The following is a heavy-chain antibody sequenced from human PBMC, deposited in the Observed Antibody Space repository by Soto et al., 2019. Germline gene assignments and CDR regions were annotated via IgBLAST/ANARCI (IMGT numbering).Heavy chain of an antibody. J-gene: IGHJ3*02. CDR3: ARSYSAAFDI. CDR1: GFTSRSYW. Sequence: GGSLRLSCAASGFTSRSYWMSWVRQAPGKGLEWVANIKQDGSEKYYVDSVKGRFTISRDNGKNSLYLQMNSLRAEDTALYYCARSYSAAFDIWGQGTMVTVSS. CDR2: IKQDGSEK. D-gene: IGHD1-26*01. V-gene: IGHV3-7*01.